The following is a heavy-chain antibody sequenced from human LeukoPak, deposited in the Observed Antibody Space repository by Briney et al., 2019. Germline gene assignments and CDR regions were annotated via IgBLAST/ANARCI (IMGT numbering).Heavy chain of an antibody. CDR1: GYTFTSYA. V-gene: IGHV1-3*01. CDR3: ARGPLPAARYNWFDP. J-gene: IGHJ5*02. CDR2: INADNGNT. D-gene: IGHD2-2*01. Sequence: GASVKVSCKASGYTFTSYAMHWVRQAPGQRLEWMGWINADNGNTKYSQKFQGRVTITRDTSASTAYIELSSLRSEDTAVYYCARGPLPAARYNWFDPWGQGTLVTVSS.